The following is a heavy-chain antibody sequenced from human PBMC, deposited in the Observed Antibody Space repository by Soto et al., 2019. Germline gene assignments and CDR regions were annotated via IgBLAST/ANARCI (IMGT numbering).Heavy chain of an antibody. CDR3: ARARETDYGDYGDFDY. V-gene: IGHV3-30-3*01. CDR2: ISYDGSNK. CDR1: GFTFSSYA. J-gene: IGHJ4*02. D-gene: IGHD4-17*01. Sequence: QVQLVESGGGVVQPGRSLRLSCAASGFTFSSYAMHWVRQAPGKGLEWVAVISYDGSNKYYADSVKGRFTISRDNSKNTLYLQMNSLRAEDTAVYYCARARETDYGDYGDFDYWGQGTLVTVSS.